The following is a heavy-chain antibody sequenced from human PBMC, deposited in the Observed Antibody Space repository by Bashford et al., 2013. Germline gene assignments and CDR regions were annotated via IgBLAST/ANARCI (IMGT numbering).Heavy chain of an antibody. Sequence: VKVSCKASGYTFTSYYMHWVRQAPGQGLEWMGIINPSGGSTSYAQKFQGRVTMTRDTSTSTVYMELSSLRSEDTAVYYCARDMTSPRRITIFGVVIRYYYYGMDVWGQGTTVTVSS. CDR1: GYTFTSYY. D-gene: IGHD3-3*01. CDR3: ARDMTSPRRITIFGVVIRYYYYGMDV. CDR2: INPSGGST. V-gene: IGHV1-46*01. J-gene: IGHJ6*02.